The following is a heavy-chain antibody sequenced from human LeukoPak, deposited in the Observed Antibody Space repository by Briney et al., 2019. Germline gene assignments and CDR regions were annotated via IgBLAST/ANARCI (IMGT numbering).Heavy chain of an antibody. D-gene: IGHD3-22*01. CDR2: IYYSGST. V-gene: IGHV4-59*01. CDR1: GGSISSYY. CDR3: ASGEHYYDSSGHPGDFQH. J-gene: IGHJ1*01. Sequence: SETLSLTCTVSGGSISSYYWSWIRQPPGKGLEWIGYIYYSGSTNYNPSLKSRVTISVDTSKNQFSLKLSSVTAADTAVYYCASGEHYYDSSGHPGDFQHWGQGTLVTVSS.